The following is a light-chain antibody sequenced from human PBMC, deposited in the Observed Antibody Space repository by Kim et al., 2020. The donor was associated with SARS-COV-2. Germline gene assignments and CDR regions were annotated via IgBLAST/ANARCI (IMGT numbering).Light chain of an antibody. V-gene: IGKV3-15*01. CDR3: QQYNHWPALS. CDR1: QTVRSN. CDR2: GAS. Sequence: SSGKGATRSCRARQTVRSNLAWYQHKACETPRLLIYGASTSATGIAARFSGSGFGIEFTLTISSLQPEDFGVYYCQQYNHWPALSFGGGTKVDIK. J-gene: IGKJ4*02.